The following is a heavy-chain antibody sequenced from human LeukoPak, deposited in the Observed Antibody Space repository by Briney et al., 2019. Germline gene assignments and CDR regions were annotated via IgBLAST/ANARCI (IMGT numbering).Heavy chain of an antibody. CDR1: GGSISSYY. Sequence: SETLSLTCTVSGGSISSYYWSWIRQPPGKGLEWIGYIFSSGSTNYNPSLKSRVTISVDTSRNQFSLKLSSVTAADTAVYYCARRQIYFDYWGQGTLVTVSS. J-gene: IGHJ4*02. CDR3: ARRQIYFDY. V-gene: IGHV4-4*09. CDR2: IFSSGST.